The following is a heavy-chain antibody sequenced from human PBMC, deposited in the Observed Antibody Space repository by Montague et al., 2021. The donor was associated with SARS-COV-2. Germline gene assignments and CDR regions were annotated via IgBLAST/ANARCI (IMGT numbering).Heavy chain of an antibody. CDR2: ITHTGTI. CDR1: GASFSGDY. V-gene: IGHV4-34*01. CDR3: ARGRHGLPSRFPLPVGVAFDL. J-gene: IGHJ3*01. Sequence: SETLSLTCAVDGASFSGDYWSWIRQPQGKGLEWIGEITHTGTINYNPSLESRVAISEDTSNNQFSLKMKSVTAADTAIYYCARGRHGLPSRFPLPVGVAFDLWGQGTTVTVSS. D-gene: IGHD5-24*01.